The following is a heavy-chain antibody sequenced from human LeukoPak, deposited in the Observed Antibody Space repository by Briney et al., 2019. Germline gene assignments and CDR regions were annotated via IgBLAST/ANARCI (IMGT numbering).Heavy chain of an antibody. CDR1: GYPFTTWE. CDR2: INPSGGST. Sequence: ASVKVSCKTSGYPFTTWEINWVRQAAGQGLEWMGIINPSGGSTSYAQKFQGRVTMTRDMSTSTVYMELSSLRSEDTAVYYCARDPLLWFGEAGGYMDVWGKGTTVTVSS. J-gene: IGHJ6*03. D-gene: IGHD3-10*01. CDR3: ARDPLLWFGEAGGYMDV. V-gene: IGHV1-46*01.